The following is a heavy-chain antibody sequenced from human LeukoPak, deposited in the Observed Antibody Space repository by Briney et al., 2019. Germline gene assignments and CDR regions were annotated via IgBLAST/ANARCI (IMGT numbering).Heavy chain of an antibody. CDR3: ARQGGITIFGVVIMDGMDV. Sequence: ASVKVSCKASGYTFTSYDINWVRQATGQGLEWMGWMNPNSGNTGYAQKFRGRVTMTRNTSISTAYMELSSLRSEDTAVYYCARQGGITIFGVVIMDGMDVWGQGTTVTVSS. CDR1: GYTFTSYD. D-gene: IGHD3-3*01. V-gene: IGHV1-8*01. CDR2: MNPNSGNT. J-gene: IGHJ6*02.